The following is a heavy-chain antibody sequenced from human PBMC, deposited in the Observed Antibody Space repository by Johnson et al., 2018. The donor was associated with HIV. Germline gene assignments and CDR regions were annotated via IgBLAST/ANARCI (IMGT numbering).Heavy chain of an antibody. J-gene: IGHJ3*01. Sequence: MQLVESGGGVVRPGGSLRLSCAASGFTFDDYGMTWVRQVPGKGLEWVSGINWNGGSTGYADSVKGRFTISRDNAKNSLYLQMNILRAEDTALYYCALERGGDSAFDFWGQGTMVTVSS. V-gene: IGHV3-20*04. CDR2: INWNGGST. CDR3: ALERGGDSAFDF. D-gene: IGHD3-16*01. CDR1: GFTFDDYG.